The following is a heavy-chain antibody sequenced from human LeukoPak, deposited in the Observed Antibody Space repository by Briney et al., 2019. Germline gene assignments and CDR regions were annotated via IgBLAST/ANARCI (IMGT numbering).Heavy chain of an antibody. Sequence: GGSLRLSCAASGFTFSSYSMNWVRQAPGKGLEWVSSINSSSSYIYYADSVKGRFTISRDNAKNSLYPQMNSLRAEKTAVYYCATYYDFWSGYSPVFDYWGQGTLVTVSS. J-gene: IGHJ4*02. CDR3: ATYYDFWSGYSPVFDY. CDR2: INSSSSYI. V-gene: IGHV3-21*01. CDR1: GFTFSSYS. D-gene: IGHD3-3*01.